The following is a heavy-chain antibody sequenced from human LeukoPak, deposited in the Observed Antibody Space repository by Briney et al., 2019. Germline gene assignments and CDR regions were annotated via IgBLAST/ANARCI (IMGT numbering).Heavy chain of an antibody. CDR1: GFTFDDYS. CDR3: AKLPTVAGEDDAY. V-gene: IGHV3-43*01. Sequence: SGGSLRLSCAASGFTFDDYSMYWVRQAPGKGLEWVALITRDGENTYYADSVRGRFTISRDNSKNSLFLQMNSLRTEDSALYYCAKLPTVAGEDDAYWGRGTLVTVSS. CDR2: ITRDGENT. J-gene: IGHJ4*02. D-gene: IGHD7-27*01.